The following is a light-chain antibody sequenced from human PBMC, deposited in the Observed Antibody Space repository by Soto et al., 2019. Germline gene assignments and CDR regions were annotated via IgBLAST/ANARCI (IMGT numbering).Light chain of an antibody. V-gene: IGLV1-51*01. Sequence: QSVLTQPPSVSATPGQKGTISCSGSGSNLVRNYVSWYQQLPGTAPKLLIYDNVYRFSGIPDRFSASQSGTSATLGITGLQTGDEGDYYCGSWDNILRAYVFGTGTKLTVL. CDR2: DNV. CDR1: GSNLVRNY. CDR3: GSWDNILRAYV. J-gene: IGLJ1*01.